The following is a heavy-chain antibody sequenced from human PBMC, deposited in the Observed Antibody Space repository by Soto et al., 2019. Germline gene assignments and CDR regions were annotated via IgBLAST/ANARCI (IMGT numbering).Heavy chain of an antibody. J-gene: IGHJ6*02. V-gene: IGHV1-69*01. CDR3: ARSEGGSSSLDIYYYYYYGMDV. CDR1: GGTFSTYA. CDR2: VIPIFGTP. Sequence: QVQLVQSGAEVKKPGSSVKVSCKAPGGTFSTYAISWVRQAPGQGLEWMGGVIPIFGTPKYAQKFQGRVTITADEFTSTGYMALRSLISEDTAVYYCARSEGGSSSLDIYYYYYYGMDVWGQGTTVTVSS. D-gene: IGHD2-15*01.